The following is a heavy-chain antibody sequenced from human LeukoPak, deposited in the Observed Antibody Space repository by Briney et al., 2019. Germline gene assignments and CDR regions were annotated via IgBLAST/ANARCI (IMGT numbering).Heavy chain of an antibody. D-gene: IGHD2-2*01. CDR3: ARDLPAANFDY. J-gene: IGHJ4*02. CDR1: GFTFSSYA. CDR2: ISGSGGST. V-gene: IGHV3-23*01. Sequence: PGGSLRLSCAASGFTFSSYAMSWVRQAPGKGLEWVSGISGSGGSTFYADSVKGRFTISRDNAKNSLYLQMNSLRAEDTAVYYCARDLPAANFDYWGQGTLVTVSS.